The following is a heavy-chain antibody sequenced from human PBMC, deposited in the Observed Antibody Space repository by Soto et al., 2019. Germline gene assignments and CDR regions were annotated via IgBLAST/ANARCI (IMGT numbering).Heavy chain of an antibody. CDR1: GYTFTGYY. Sequence: SVKVSCKASGYTFTGYYMHWVRQAPGQGLEWMGRIIPIRGIANYAQKFQGRVTITADKSTSTAYMELSSLRSEDTAVYYCARGNYDILTGYPSWFDPWGQGTLVTVSS. D-gene: IGHD3-9*01. CDR3: ARGNYDILTGYPSWFDP. CDR2: IIPIRGIA. J-gene: IGHJ5*02. V-gene: IGHV1-69*04.